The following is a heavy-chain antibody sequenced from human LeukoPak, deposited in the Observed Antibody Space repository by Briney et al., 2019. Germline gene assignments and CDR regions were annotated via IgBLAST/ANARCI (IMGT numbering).Heavy chain of an antibody. D-gene: IGHD3-3*01. CDR2: IKSKTDGGTT. Sequence: GGSLRLSCAASGFTFSNAWMSWVRQAPGKGLEWVGRIKSKTDGGTTDYSAPVKGRFTISRDDSKNTLYLQMNSLKTEDTAVYYCTTDHCDFWSGYHVWGQGTTVTVSS. CDR3: TTDHCDFWSGYHV. J-gene: IGHJ6*02. V-gene: IGHV3-15*01. CDR1: GFTFSNAW.